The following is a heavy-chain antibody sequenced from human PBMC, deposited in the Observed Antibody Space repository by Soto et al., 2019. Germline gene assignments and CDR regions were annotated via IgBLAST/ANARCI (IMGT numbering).Heavy chain of an antibody. V-gene: IGHV5-51*01. CDR1: GYSFTSYW. CDR3: AWLSGRPPSASEF. CDR2: IYPGDSDT. J-gene: IGHJ3*01. D-gene: IGHD1-26*01. Sequence: PVESMRISCKGSGYSFTSYWIGWVRQMPGKGLEWMGIIYPGDSDTRYSPSFQGQVTISADKSISTAYLQWSSLKASDTAMYYFAWLSGRPPSASEFRDQGTMVTVSS.